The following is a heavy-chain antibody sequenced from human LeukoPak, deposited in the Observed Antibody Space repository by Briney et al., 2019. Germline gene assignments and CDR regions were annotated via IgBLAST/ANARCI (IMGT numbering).Heavy chain of an antibody. CDR2: IYSGGST. J-gene: IGHJ6*03. V-gene: IGHV3-66*02. Sequence: PGGSLRLSCAASGFTVSSNYMSWVRQAPGKGLEWVSVIYSGGSTYYADSVKGRFTISRDNSKNTLYLQMNSLRAEDTAVYYCARKRSIAVAGYYYYCMDVWGKGTTVTVSS. D-gene: IGHD6-19*01. CDR3: ARKRSIAVAGYYYYCMDV. CDR1: GFTVSSNY.